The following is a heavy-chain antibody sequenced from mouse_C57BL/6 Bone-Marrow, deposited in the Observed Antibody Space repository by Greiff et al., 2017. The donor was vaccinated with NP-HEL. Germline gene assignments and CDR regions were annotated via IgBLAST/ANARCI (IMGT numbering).Heavy chain of an antibody. Sequence: QVHVKQPGTELVMPGASVKLSCKASGYTFTSYWMHWVKQRPGQGLEWIGEIDPSDSYTNYNQKFKGKSTLTVDKSSGTAYMQLSSLTSEDSAVYYCARSGATSFAYWGQGTLVTVSA. CDR2: IDPSDSYT. V-gene: IGHV1-69*01. CDR3: ARSGATSFAY. CDR1: GYTFTSYW. D-gene: IGHD1-1*01. J-gene: IGHJ3*01.